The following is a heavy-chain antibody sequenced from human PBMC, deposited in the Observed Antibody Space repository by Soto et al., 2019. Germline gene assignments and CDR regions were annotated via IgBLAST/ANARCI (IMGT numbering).Heavy chain of an antibody. J-gene: IGHJ6*02. CDR1: GFTVSSDY. CDR2: ISSGGST. D-gene: IGHD3-3*01. V-gene: IGHV3-53*01. Sequence: GGSLRLSCAASGFTVSSDYMSWVRQAPGKGLEWVSVISSGGSTYYADSVKGRFTISRDNSKNTLYLQMNSLRAEDTAVYYCARGKSEALEWLAYYYYGMDVWGQGTTVTVSS. CDR3: ARGKSEALEWLAYYYYGMDV.